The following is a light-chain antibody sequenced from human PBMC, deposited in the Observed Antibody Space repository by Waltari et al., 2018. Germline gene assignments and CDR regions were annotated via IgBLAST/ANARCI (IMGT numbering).Light chain of an antibody. CDR2: RDD. J-gene: IGLJ3*02. CDR1: SSTIGSNY. CDR3: AAWDGSLSGRL. Sequence: QSVLTQPPSASGTPGQRVSFSCSGCSSTIGSNYVFWYQQFPGTAPKLLIYRDDQRPSGVPDRFSASKGGTSAALVISAVRSEDEADYYCAAWDGSLSGRLFGGGTRLTVL. V-gene: IGLV1-47*01.